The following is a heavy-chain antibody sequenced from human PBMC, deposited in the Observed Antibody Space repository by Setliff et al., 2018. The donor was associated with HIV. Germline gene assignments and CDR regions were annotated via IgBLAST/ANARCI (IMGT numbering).Heavy chain of an antibody. CDR2: IDRDGSET. Sequence: GGSLRLSCVASRFTFNDYWMSWVRQAPGKGLEWVANIDRDGSETNYVDSVKGRFTISRDNGKNSLFLQMNSLRAEDTAVYYCVRGTLDFWGQGNLVTVSS. CDR1: RFTFNDYW. CDR3: VRGTLDF. J-gene: IGHJ4*02. V-gene: IGHV3-7*04.